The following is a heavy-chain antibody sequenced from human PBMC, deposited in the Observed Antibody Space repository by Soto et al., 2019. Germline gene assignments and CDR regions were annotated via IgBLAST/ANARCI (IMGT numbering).Heavy chain of an antibody. J-gene: IGHJ1*01. CDR1: GVSISSSNW. CDR3: ARGLRDGYNGLYFQH. V-gene: IGHV4-4*02. D-gene: IGHD5-12*01. Sequence: TLSLTCAVSGVSISSSNWWSWVRQPPGKGLERIGEIYHSGSTNYNPSLKSRVTISVDKSKNQFSLKLSSVTAADTAAYYCARGLRDGYNGLYFQHWGQGTLVTVSS. CDR2: IYHSGST.